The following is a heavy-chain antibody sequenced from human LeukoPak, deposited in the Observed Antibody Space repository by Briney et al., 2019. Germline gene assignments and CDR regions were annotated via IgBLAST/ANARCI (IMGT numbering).Heavy chain of an antibody. CDR3: ARGPRRAWSGYKDYYYYMDV. Sequence: GASVKVSCKVSGYTLTELSMHWVRQAPGKGLEWMGGFDPEDGETIYAQKFQGRVTMTEDTSTDTAYMELSSLRSEDTAVYYCARGPRRAWSGYKDYYYYMDVWGKGTTVTVSS. CDR2: FDPEDGET. CDR1: GYTLTELS. V-gene: IGHV1-24*01. D-gene: IGHD3-3*01. J-gene: IGHJ6*03.